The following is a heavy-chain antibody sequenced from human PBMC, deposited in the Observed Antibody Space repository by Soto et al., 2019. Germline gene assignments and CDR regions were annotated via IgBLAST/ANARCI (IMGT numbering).Heavy chain of an antibody. CDR3: ARENGGNSGYYYGMDV. CDR2: IIPIFVTA. D-gene: IGHD2-21*02. Sequence: SVKVSCKASGGTFSSYAIGWVRQAPGQGLEWMGGIIPIFVTANYAQKFQGRVTITADESTSTAYMELSSLRSEDTAVYYCARENGGNSGYYYGMDVWGQGTTVTVSS. V-gene: IGHV1-69*13. J-gene: IGHJ6*02. CDR1: GGTFSSYA.